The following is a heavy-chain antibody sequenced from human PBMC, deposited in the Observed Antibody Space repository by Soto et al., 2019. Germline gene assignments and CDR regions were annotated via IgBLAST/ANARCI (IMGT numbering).Heavy chain of an antibody. D-gene: IGHD5-18*01. J-gene: IGHJ4*02. CDR3: ARHPQYSYGYTQFDY. CDR2: IYPGDSDT. CDR1: GYSFTSQW. Sequence: PGESLKISCKGSGYSFTSQWIGWVRQMPGKGLEWMGIIYPGDSDTRYSPSFQGQVTISADKSISTAYLQWSSLKASDTAMYYCARHPQYSYGYTQFDYCGQGTLVTVS. V-gene: IGHV5-51*01.